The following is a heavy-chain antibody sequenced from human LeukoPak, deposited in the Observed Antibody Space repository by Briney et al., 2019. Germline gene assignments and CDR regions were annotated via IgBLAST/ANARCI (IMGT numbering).Heavy chain of an antibody. CDR3: ARELRYYYYYYMDV. Sequence: NPSETLSLTCAVYGGSFSGYYWSWIRQPPGKGLEWIGEINHSGSTNYNPSLKSRVTISVDTSKNQFSLKLSSVTAADTAVYYCARELRYYYYYYMDVWGKGTTVTISS. CDR1: GGSFSGYY. CDR2: INHSGST. V-gene: IGHV4-34*01. J-gene: IGHJ6*03. D-gene: IGHD1-26*01.